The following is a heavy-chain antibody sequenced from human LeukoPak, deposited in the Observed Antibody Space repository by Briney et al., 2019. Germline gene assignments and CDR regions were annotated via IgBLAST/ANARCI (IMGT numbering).Heavy chain of an antibody. CDR2: INTDGSST. V-gene: IGHV3-74*01. Sequence: GGSLRLSCAASGFTFSSYSMNWVRQAPGKGLAWVSRINTDGSSTTYADSVKGRFTIFRDNARNTLYLQMNSLRVEDTAVYFCARGGRFGELSSSLWGQGTLVTVSS. J-gene: IGHJ4*02. CDR1: GFTFSSYS. CDR3: ARGGRFGELSSSL. D-gene: IGHD3-10*01.